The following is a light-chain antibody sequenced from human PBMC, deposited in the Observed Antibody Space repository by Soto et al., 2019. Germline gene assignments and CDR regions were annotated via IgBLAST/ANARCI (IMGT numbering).Light chain of an antibody. J-gene: IGKJ2*01. V-gene: IGKV3-15*01. CDR3: QQYSQWPLYT. CDR2: DAS. CDR1: QSVNSD. Sequence: EIVMTQSPATVPASPGERVTLSCRASQSVNSDLAWYQQTPGQAPRPLIYDASTRAAGVPARFGGSGSGTEFTLTISSLQSEDFALYYCQQYSQWPLYTLGQGTKVDIK.